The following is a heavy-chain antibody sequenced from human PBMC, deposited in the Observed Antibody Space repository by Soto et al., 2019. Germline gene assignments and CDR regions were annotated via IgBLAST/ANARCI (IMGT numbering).Heavy chain of an antibody. CDR3: ARPGYYGGQCDY. Sequence: ASVKVSCKASGYTFSGFYMHWVRQAPGQGLEWMGWINPNSGGTKSAEKFQGRVTMTRDTSISTAYMELRGLRSDDTAVYYCARPGYYGGQCDYWGQGTLVTVSS. D-gene: IGHD4-17*01. CDR1: GYTFSGFY. CDR2: INPNSGGT. V-gene: IGHV1-2*02. J-gene: IGHJ4*02.